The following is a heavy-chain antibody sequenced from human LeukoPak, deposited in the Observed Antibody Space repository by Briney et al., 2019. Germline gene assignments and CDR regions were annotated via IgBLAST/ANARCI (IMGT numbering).Heavy chain of an antibody. J-gene: IGHJ6*03. CDR3: ARDRWSITEYYYYYMDV. V-gene: IGHV4-61*02. Sequence: PSETLSLTCTVSGDSISSGSSYWSWIRQPAGKGLEWIGRIYTSGNTYYNPSLKSRVTMSVDTSENQFSLKLSSVTAADTAVYYCARDRWSITEYYYYYMDVWGKGTTVTISS. CDR2: IYTSGNT. CDR1: GDSISSGSSY. D-gene: IGHD3-3*01.